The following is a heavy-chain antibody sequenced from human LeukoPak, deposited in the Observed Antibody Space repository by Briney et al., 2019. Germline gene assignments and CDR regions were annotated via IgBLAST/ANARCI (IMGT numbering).Heavy chain of an antibody. CDR3: AKAALRFNYYYMDV. CDR2: ISWNSGSI. CDR1: GFTFDDYA. Sequence: PGGSLRLSCAASGFTFDDYAMHWVRQAPGKGLEWASGISWNSGSIGYADSVKGRFTISRDNAKNSLYLQMNSLRAEDMALYYCAKAALRFNYYYMDVWGKGTTVTVSS. V-gene: IGHV3-9*03. D-gene: IGHD3-3*01. J-gene: IGHJ6*03.